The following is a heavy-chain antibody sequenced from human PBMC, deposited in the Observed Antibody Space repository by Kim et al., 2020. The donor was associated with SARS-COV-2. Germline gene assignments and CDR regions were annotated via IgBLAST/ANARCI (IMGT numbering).Heavy chain of an antibody. CDR2: ISYDGNNK. Sequence: GGSLRLSCAASGFTFSSYAMHWVRQAPGKGLEWVAVISYDGNNKYYADSVKGRFTISRDNSKNTLYLQMNSLRAEDTAVYYCARDPDTVTTAPFDYWGQG. J-gene: IGHJ4*02. CDR3: ARDPDTVTTAPFDY. CDR1: GFTFSSYA. D-gene: IGHD4-17*01. V-gene: IGHV3-30*04.